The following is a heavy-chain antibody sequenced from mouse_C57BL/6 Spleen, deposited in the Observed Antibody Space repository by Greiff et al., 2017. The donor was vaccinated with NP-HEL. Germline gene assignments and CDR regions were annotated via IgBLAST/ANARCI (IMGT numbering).Heavy chain of an antibody. CDR1: GFTFSNYW. V-gene: IGHV6-3*01. D-gene: IGHD1-1*01. J-gene: IGHJ4*01. CDR3: TEDYGGHYAMDY. Sequence: EVMLVESGGGLVQPGGSMKLSCVASGFTFSNYWMNWVRQSPEKGLEWVAQIRLKSDNYATHYAESVKGRFTISRDDSKSSVYLQMNNLRAEDTGIYYCTEDYGGHYAMDYWGQGTSVTVSS. CDR2: IRLKSDNYAT.